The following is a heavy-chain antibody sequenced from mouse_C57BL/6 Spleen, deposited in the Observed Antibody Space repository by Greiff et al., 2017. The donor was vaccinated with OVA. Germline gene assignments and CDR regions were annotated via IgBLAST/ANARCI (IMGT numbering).Heavy chain of an antibody. D-gene: IGHD2-4*01. J-gene: IGHJ3*01. CDR2: INYDGSST. Sequence: LQQSEGGLVQPGSSMKLSCTASGFTFSDYYMAWVRQVPEKGLEWVANINYDGSSTYYLDSLKSRFIISRDNAKNILYLQMSSLKSEDTATYYCARDDSFAYWGQGTLVTVSA. CDR3: ARDDSFAY. CDR1: GFTFSDYY. V-gene: IGHV5-16*01.